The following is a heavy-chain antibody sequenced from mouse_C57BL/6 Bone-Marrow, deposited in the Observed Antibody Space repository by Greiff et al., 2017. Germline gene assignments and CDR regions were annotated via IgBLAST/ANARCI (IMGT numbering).Heavy chain of an antibody. CDR3: ARGTTMVTTKGYYYAIDY. CDR1: GYTFTSYW. J-gene: IGHJ4*01. V-gene: IGHV1-55*01. CDR2: IYPGSGST. Sequence: QVQLQQPGAELVKPGASVKMSCKASGYTFTSYWITWVKQRPGQGLEWIGDIYPGSGSTNYNEKFKSKATLTVDTSSSTAYMQLSSLTSEDSAVXYCARGTTMVTTKGYYYAIDYWGQGTSVTVSS. D-gene: IGHD2-2*01.